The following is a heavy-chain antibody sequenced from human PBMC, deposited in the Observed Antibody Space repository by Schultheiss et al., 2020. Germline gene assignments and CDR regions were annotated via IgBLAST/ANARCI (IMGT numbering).Heavy chain of an antibody. CDR1: GGSLDNYY. V-gene: IGHV4-59*01. J-gene: IGHJ4*02. CDR3: ARVDYGDYSRDS. D-gene: IGHD4-17*01. Sequence: SETLSLTGTVSGGSLDNYYWSWIRQPPGKGLEWIGYIFYTGNTNYNPSLKTRVTMSVDRSKKQLSLRLRSVTAADTAVYYCARVDYGDYSRDSWGQGTLVSVSS. CDR2: IFYTGNT.